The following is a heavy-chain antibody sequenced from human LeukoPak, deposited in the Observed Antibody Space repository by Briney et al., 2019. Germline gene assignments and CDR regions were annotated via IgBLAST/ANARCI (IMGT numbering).Heavy chain of an antibody. J-gene: IGHJ4*02. Sequence: SETLSLTCTLSGYSISSDYYWGWIRQPPGKGLEWIGSIEHSGSIYYNPFFKSRVTISVDTSKNQFSLKLSSVTAADTAVYYCARNFWTYYFDYWGQGTLVTVSS. V-gene: IGHV4-38-2*02. CDR2: IEHSGSI. CDR1: GYSISSDYY. D-gene: IGHD3/OR15-3a*01. CDR3: ARNFWTYYFDY.